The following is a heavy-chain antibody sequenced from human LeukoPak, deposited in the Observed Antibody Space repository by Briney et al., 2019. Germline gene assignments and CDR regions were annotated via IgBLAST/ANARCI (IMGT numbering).Heavy chain of an antibody. V-gene: IGHV4-34*01. D-gene: IGHD6-6*01. CDR1: GGSFSGYY. CDR3: ARGGRPRYYYMVV. J-gene: IGHJ6*03. CDR2: INRSGST. Sequence: PSETLSLTCAVYGGSFSGYYWSWIRQPPGKGLEWVGEINRSGSTNYNASLKSRVTIPVDPSQNQSSLKLRDVTPADTAVYYGARGGRPRYYYMVVWRRGTTVSVPS.